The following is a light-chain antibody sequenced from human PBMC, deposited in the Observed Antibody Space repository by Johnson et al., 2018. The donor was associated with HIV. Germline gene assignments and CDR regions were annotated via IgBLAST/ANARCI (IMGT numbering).Light chain of an antibody. V-gene: IGLV1-51*02. CDR3: GTWDSSLSVYV. CDR2: ENN. CDR1: GSNIGNNY. J-gene: IGLJ1*01. Sequence: QSVLTQSPSVSAAPGQKVTISCSGSGSNIGNNYVSWYQQLPGSAPKLLIYENNKRPSGIPDRFSGSKSGTSATLGITGLQTGDEADYYCGTWDSSLSVYVFGTVTKVTVL.